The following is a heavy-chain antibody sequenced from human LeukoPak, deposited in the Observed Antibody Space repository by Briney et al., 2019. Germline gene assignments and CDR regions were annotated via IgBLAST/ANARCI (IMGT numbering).Heavy chain of an antibody. CDR3: AKGGRYCGSASCYLAY. D-gene: IGHD2-2*01. CDR2: ISGSGGST. Sequence: GGSLRLSCAASGFPFDIYAMSWVRQAPGKGLEWVSGISGSGGSTYYADSVKGRFTISRDNSKNTLYLQMNSLRAEDTAVYYCAKGGRYCGSASCYLAYWGQGTLVTVSS. J-gene: IGHJ4*02. CDR1: GFPFDIYA. V-gene: IGHV3-23*01.